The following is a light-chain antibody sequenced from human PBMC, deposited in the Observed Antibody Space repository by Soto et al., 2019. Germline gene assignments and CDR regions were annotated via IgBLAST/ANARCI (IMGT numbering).Light chain of an antibody. J-gene: IGLJ1*01. CDR3: SSYAGSSNV. CDR2: EVN. CDR1: GSDVGSYKY. V-gene: IGLV2-8*01. Sequence: QSVLTQPASVSGSLGQSITMSCTGTGSDVGSYKYVSWYQQHPGKAPKLMIYEVNKRPSGVPDRFSGSKSGNTASLTVSGLQAEDEADYYCSSYAGSSNVFGTGTKLTVL.